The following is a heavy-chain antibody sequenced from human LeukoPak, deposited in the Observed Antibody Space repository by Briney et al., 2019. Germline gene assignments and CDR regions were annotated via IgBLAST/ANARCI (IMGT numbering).Heavy chain of an antibody. CDR1: GGSISSSSDF. Sequence: PSDTLSLTCTVSGGSISSSSDFWGWLRQPPGKGLEWIGSIYYSGRTYNNPSLKSRVTISVDTSKNQFSLKLSSVTAADTAVYYCARHRWGGTFIFDYWGQGTLVPVSS. D-gene: IGHD1-1*01. CDR2: IYYSGRT. J-gene: IGHJ4*02. CDR3: ARHRWGGTFIFDY. V-gene: IGHV4-39*01.